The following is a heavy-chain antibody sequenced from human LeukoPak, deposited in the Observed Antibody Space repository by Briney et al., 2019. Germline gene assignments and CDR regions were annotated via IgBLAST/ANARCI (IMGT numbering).Heavy chain of an antibody. J-gene: IGHJ4*02. CDR2: IIPISGTA. CDR1: GGTFSSYA. CDR3: ARVYYRRSGYYNPFDY. V-gene: IGHV1-69*13. D-gene: IGHD3-3*01. Sequence: SVKVSCKASGGTFSSYAISWVRQAPGQGLEWMGGIIPISGTANYAQKFQGRVTITADESTSTAYMELSSLRSEDTAVYYCARVYYRRSGYYNPFDYWGQGTLVTVSS.